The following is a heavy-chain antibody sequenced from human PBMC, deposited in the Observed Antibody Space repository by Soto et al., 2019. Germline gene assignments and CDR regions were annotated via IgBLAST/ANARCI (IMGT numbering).Heavy chain of an antibody. CDR2: IYPDDSDT. Sequence: GESLKSSGKASRYSIRIYCIGWVLQMPGRGLEWMGSIYPDDSDTRYSPSFRGQVTTSADKSLSIAYLQWNSLRASDTAIYYCARENEAFGIWGQGTMVTVSS. CDR3: ARENEAFGI. V-gene: IGHV5-51*01. J-gene: IGHJ3*02. CDR1: RYSIRIYC.